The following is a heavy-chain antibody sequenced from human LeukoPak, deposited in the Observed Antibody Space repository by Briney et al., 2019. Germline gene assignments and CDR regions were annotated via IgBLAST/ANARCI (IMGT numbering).Heavy chain of an antibody. D-gene: IGHD6-13*01. V-gene: IGHV1-18*01. J-gene: IGHJ4*02. CDR1: GYTFTSYG. Sequence: ASVKVSCKASGYTFTSYGISWVRQAPGQGLEWMGWISAYNGNTNYAQRLQDRVTMTTDTFTSTAYMELRSLRPDDTAVYYCAREIPAAGTVAFDYWGQGTLVTVSS. CDR3: AREIPAAGTVAFDY. CDR2: ISAYNGNT.